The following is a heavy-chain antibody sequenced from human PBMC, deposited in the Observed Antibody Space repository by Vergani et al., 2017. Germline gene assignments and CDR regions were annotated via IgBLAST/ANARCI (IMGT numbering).Heavy chain of an antibody. Sequence: QVQLQESGPGLVKPSQTLSLTCTVSGGSISSGDYYWSWIRQPPGKGLEWIGYIYYSGSTYYNPSLKSRVTISVDTSKNHFSLKLSSVTAADAAVYYWARAVGYSSSWCDYWGQGTLVTVSS. D-gene: IGHD6-13*01. CDR1: GGSISSGDYY. CDR2: IYYSGST. V-gene: IGHV4-30-4*08. CDR3: ARAVGYSSSWCDY. J-gene: IGHJ4*02.